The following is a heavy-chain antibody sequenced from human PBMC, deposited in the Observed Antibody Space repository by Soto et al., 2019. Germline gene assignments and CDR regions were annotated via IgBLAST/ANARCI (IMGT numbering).Heavy chain of an antibody. CDR1: GGSFSGYY. CDR3: ARGLYYYDSSGIVGY. Sequence: ETLSLTCAVYGGSFSGYYWSWIRQPPGKGLEWIGEINHSGSTNYNPSLKSRVTISVDTSKNQFSLKLSSVTAADTAVYYCARGLYYYDSSGIVGYWGQGTLVTVSS. J-gene: IGHJ4*02. D-gene: IGHD3-22*01. CDR2: INHSGST. V-gene: IGHV4-34*01.